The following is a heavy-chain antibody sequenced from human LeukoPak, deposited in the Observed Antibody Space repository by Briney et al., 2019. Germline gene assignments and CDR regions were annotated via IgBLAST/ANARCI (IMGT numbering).Heavy chain of an antibody. CDR3: ARIVEMATHTNLDY. J-gene: IGHJ4*02. V-gene: IGHV3-21*01. CDR2: ISSSSSYM. CDR1: GFTFSSYS. D-gene: IGHD5-24*01. Sequence: PGGSLRLSCAASGFTFSSYSMNWVRQAPGKGLEWVSSISSSSSYMYYADSVKGRFTISRDNAKNSLYLQMNSLRAEDTAVYYCARIVEMATHTNLDYWGQGTLVTVSS.